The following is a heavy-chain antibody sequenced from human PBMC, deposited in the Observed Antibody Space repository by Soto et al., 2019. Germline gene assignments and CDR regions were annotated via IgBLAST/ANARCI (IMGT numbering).Heavy chain of an antibody. J-gene: IGHJ4*02. CDR1: GFIFSNHA. D-gene: IGHD6-13*01. CDR3: AKRQGIGAAAKNFDF. V-gene: IGHV3-23*01. Sequence: GGSLRLSCAASGFIFSNHAMSWVRQVPGKGLEWVSGISAGGNLIYYADSVRGRVTMSRDNSKNMLYLQMNSLRAEDTAVYFCAKRQGIGAAAKNFDFWGQGARVTVSS. CDR2: ISAGGNLI.